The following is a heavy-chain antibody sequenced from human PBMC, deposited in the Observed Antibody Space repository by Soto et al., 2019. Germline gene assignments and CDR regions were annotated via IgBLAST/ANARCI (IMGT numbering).Heavy chain of an antibody. J-gene: IGHJ4*02. CDR3: ATGSSDTAMVLVNFDY. D-gene: IGHD5-18*01. CDR1: GFTFSSYS. CDR2: ISSSSSYI. V-gene: IGHV3-21*01. Sequence: PGGSLRLSCAASGFTFSSYSKNWVRQAPGKGLEWVSSISSSSSYIYYADSVKGRFTISRDNAKNSLYLQMNSLRAEDTAVYYCATGSSDTAMVLVNFDYWGQGTLVTVSS.